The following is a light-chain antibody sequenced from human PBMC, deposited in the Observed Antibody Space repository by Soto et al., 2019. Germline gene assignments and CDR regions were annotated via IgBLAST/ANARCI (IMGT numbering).Light chain of an antibody. CDR2: RAS. CDR1: QSVDTW. Sequence: DIQMTQFPSTLSASVGDRVTITCRASQSVDTWLAWYQQKPGKAPSLLIYRASSLESGVPSRFSGSGSGTEFTLTIRSLQPDDFATYYCQQYNNYPRTFGQGRKVEVK. CDR3: QQYNNYPRT. J-gene: IGKJ1*01. V-gene: IGKV1-5*03.